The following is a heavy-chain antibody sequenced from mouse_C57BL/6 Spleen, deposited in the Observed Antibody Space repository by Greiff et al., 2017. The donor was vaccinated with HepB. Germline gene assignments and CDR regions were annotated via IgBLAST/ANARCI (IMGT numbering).Heavy chain of an antibody. CDR1: GYTFTSYW. CDR3: ARWATTVVATDY. J-gene: IGHJ2*01. V-gene: IGHV1-59*01. D-gene: IGHD1-1*01. CDR2: IDPSDSYT. Sequence: QVQLQQPGAELVRPGTSVKLSCKASGYTFTSYWMHWVKQRPGQGLEWIGVIDPSDSYTNYNQKFKGKATLTVDTSSSTAYMQLSSLTSEDSAVYYCARWATTVVATDYWGQGTTLTVSS.